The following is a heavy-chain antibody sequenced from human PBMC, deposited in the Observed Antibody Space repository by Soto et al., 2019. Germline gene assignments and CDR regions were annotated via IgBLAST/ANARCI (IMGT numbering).Heavy chain of an antibody. CDR2: ISYDGSNK. CDR1: GFSFSSYA. D-gene: IGHD6-13*01. J-gene: IGHJ4*02. Sequence: QVQLVESGGGVVQPGRSLRLSCAASGFSFSSYAMHWVRQAPGKGLEWVAVISYDGSNKYSADSVKGRFTISRDHSKNTLYLQMSSLRADDTAVYYCAKDRSGSWSIDYWGQGTLVTVSS. CDR3: AKDRSGSWSIDY. V-gene: IGHV3-30*18.